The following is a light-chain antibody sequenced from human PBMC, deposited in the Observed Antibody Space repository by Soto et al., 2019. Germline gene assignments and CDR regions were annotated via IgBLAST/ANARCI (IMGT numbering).Light chain of an antibody. CDR1: SGDVGGYNY. J-gene: IGLJ2*01. Sequence: QSVLTQPPSASGSPGQSGTISCTGTSGDVGGYNYVSWYQQHPGKAPKLMIYEVTQPPSGVPYRFSGSKSGNTASLNVSGLQAEDEADYYCSSYAGRNNLMVGGGTKLTVL. CDR3: SSYAGRNNLM. V-gene: IGLV2-8*01. CDR2: EVT.